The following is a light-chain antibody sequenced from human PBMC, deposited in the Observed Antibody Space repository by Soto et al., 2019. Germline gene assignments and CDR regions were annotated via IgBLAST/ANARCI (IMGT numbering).Light chain of an antibody. CDR3: QQYSSYSAWT. J-gene: IGKJ1*01. CDR1: QSISKW. CDR2: DAS. Sequence: DIPMTQSPSTLSASIGDRVTITCRASQSISKWLAWHQQKPGKAPKLLIYDASSLQSGVPPRFSGIGSGTEFTLPIRSLQPDDIATYYCQQYSSYSAWTFGEGTKVEI. V-gene: IGKV1-5*01.